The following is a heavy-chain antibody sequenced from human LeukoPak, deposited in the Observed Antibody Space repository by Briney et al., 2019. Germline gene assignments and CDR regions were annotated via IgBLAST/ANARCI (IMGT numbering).Heavy chain of an antibody. V-gene: IGHV3-7*01. CDR1: GFTFSSYW. CDR3: ARDKGSGRYYYYYYMDV. J-gene: IGHJ6*03. D-gene: IGHD3-10*01. Sequence: HPGGSLRLSCAASGFTFSSYWMSWVRQAPGKGLEWVANIKQDGSEKYYVDSVKGRFTISRDNAKNSLYLQMNSLRAEDTAVYYCARDKGSGRYYYYYYMDVWGKGTTVTVSS. CDR2: IKQDGSEK.